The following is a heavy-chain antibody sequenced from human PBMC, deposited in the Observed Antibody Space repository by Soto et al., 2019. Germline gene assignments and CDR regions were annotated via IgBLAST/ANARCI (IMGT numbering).Heavy chain of an antibody. V-gene: IGHV3-30*18. CDR2: ISYDGSNK. CDR1: GFTFSSYG. J-gene: IGHJ5*01. CDR3: AKTPGTAVGPPDS. D-gene: IGHD6-19*01. Sequence: QVQLVESGGGVVQPGRSLRLSCAASGFTFSSYGMHWVRQAPGKGLEWVAVISYDGSNKYYADAVKGRFTISRDNSKNTLYLQMNSLRAEGTAVYYCAKTPGTAVGPPDSWGQGTLVTVSS.